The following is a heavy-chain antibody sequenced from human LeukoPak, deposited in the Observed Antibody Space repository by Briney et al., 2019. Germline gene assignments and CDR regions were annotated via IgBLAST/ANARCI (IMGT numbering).Heavy chain of an antibody. V-gene: IGHV3-66*01. J-gene: IGHJ4*02. CDR3: ARGPPHYYDSSGYDGDY. CDR2: IYSGGST. D-gene: IGHD3-22*01. Sequence: GGSLRLSCAASGFTVSSNYMSWVRQAPGKGLEWVSVIYSGGSTYYADSVKGRFTISRDNSRNTLYLQMNSLRAEDTAVYYCARGPPHYYDSSGYDGDYWGQGTLVTVSS. CDR1: GFTVSSNY.